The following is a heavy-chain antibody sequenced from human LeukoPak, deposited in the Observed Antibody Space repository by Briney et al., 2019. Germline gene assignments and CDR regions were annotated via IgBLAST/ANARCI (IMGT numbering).Heavy chain of an antibody. CDR1: GGSISSGGYY. D-gene: IGHD2-2*01. Sequence: SQTLSLTCTVSGGSISSGGYYWSWIRQHPGKGLEWIGYIYYSGSTYYNPSLKSRVTISVDTSKNQFSLKLSSVTAADTAVYYCTRDKGVPAAPYWYFDLWGRGTLVTVSS. J-gene: IGHJ2*01. CDR3: TRDKGVPAAPYWYFDL. V-gene: IGHV4-31*03. CDR2: IYYSGST.